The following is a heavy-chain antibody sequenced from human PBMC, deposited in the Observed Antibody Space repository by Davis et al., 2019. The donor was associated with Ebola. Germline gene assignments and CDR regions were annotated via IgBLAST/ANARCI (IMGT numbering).Heavy chain of an antibody. J-gene: IGHJ6*02. V-gene: IGHV1-69*13. CDR3: ATERRNSDEYGMDV. D-gene: IGHD2/OR15-2a*01. CDR2: IIPIFGAA. CDR1: GGTFNNYA. Sequence: AASVKVSCKASGGTFNNYAVSWVRQAPGQGLEWMGGIIPIFGAANYAQKFQGRVTITADESMSTAYMELSSLRSEDTAVYYCATERRNSDEYGMDVWGQGTTVTVSS.